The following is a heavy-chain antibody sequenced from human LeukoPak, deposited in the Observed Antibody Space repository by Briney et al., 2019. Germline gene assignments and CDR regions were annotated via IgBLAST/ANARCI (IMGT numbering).Heavy chain of an antibody. D-gene: IGHD3-22*01. V-gene: IGHV1-69*13. CDR2: IIPIFGTA. J-gene: IGHJ1*01. CDR1: GGTFSSYA. CDR3: ARDLRAKTYYYDSSGYYPYFQH. Sequence: SVKVSCKASGGTFSSYAISWVRQAPGQGLEWMGGIIPIFGTANYAQKFQGRVTITADESTSTAYMELSSLRSENTAVYYCARDLRAKTYYYDSSGYYPYFQHWGQGTLVTVSS.